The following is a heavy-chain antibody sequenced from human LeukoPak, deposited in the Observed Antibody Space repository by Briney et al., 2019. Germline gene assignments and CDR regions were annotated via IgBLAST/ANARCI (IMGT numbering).Heavy chain of an antibody. CDR1: GFTFSSYA. J-gene: IGHJ4*02. V-gene: IGHV3-23*01. CDR2: TSGSGGST. D-gene: IGHD3-10*01. CDR3: AKFRGSGRPYDLDY. Sequence: GGSLRLSCAASGFTFSSYAMSWVRQAPGKGLEWVSATSGSGGSTYYADSVKGRFTISRDISKNTLYLQMNSLRAEDTAVYYCAKFRGSGRPYDLDYWGQGTLVTVSS.